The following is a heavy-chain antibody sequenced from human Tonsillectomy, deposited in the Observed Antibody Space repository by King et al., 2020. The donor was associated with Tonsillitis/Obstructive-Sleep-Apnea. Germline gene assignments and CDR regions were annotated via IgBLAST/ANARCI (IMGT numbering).Heavy chain of an antibody. CDR3: ARDGGAYSSGWYYFDY. CDR1: GGSVSSGSYY. Sequence: VPLQESGPGLVKPSETLSLTCTVSGGSVSSGSYYWSWIRQPPGKGLEWIGYIYYSGSTNYNPSLKSRVTISVDTSKNQFSLKLSSVTAADTAVYYCARDGGAYSSGWYYFDYWGQGTLVTVSS. D-gene: IGHD6-19*01. CDR2: IYYSGST. V-gene: IGHV4-61*01. J-gene: IGHJ4*02.